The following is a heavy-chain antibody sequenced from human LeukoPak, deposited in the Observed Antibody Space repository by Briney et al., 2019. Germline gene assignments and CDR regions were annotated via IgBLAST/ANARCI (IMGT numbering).Heavy chain of an antibody. D-gene: IGHD1-14*01. CDR2: ISGFGEAT. V-gene: IGHV3-23*01. J-gene: IGHJ4*02. CDR1: GFTFSSDA. CDR3: AKKDHPFDY. Sequence: QTGGSLRLSCVASGFTFSSDAMTWVRQAPGQGLEWISVISGFGEATYYADSVKGRFTISRDNSKNTLYLQMNSLTAEDTPVYFSAKKDHPFDYWGQGTLVTVSS.